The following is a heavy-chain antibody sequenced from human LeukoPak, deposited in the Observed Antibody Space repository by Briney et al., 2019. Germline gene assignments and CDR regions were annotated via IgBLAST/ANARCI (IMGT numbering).Heavy chain of an antibody. J-gene: IGHJ4*02. V-gene: IGHV4-59*01. CDR2: IYYTGST. CDR3: ARWGGYSYGFTRGFDS. D-gene: IGHD5-18*01. Sequence: PSETLSLTCTVSGGSINSYYGSWIRQSPGKGLEWIGSIYYTGSTIYNPSLQSRVTISLDMSKSQFSLSLSSVTAADTAVYYFARWGGYSYGFTRGFDSWGQGTLVTVSS. CDR1: GGSINSYY.